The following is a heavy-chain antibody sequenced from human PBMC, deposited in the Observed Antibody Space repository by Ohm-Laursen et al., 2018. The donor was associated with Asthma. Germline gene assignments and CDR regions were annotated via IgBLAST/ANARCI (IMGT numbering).Heavy chain of an antibody. V-gene: IGHV4-30-4*01. CDR3: ARTFVDYYDSSGSEY. D-gene: IGHD3-22*01. CDR1: GGSISSGDYY. CDR2: IYYSGST. J-gene: IGHJ4*02. Sequence: TLSLTCTVSGGSISSGDYYWSWIRQPPGKGLEWIGYIYYSGSTYYNPSLKSRVTISVDTSKNQFSLKLSSVTAADTAVYYCARTFVDYYDSSGSEYWGQGTLVTVSS.